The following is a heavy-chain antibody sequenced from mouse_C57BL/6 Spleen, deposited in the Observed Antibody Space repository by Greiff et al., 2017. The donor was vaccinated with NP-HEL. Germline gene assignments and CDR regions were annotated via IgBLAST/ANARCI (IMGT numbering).Heavy chain of an antibody. CDR2: ISDGGSYT. CDR1: GFTFSSYA. CDR3: ASLDSSGSWFAY. J-gene: IGHJ3*01. Sequence: EVKLMESGGGLVKPGGSLKLSCAASGFTFSSYAMSWVRQTPEKRLEWVATISDGGSYTYYPDNVKGRFTISRDNAKNNLYLQMSHLKSEDTAMYYCASLDSSGSWFAYWGQGTLVTVSA. D-gene: IGHD3-2*02. V-gene: IGHV5-4*03.